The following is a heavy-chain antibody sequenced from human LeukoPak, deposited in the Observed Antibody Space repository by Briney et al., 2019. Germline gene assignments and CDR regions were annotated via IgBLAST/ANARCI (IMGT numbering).Heavy chain of an antibody. V-gene: IGHV3-30*02. D-gene: IGHD3-22*01. CDR1: GFSFSNYG. CDR2: IRYDGSKK. Sequence: GGSLRLSCVASGFSFSNYGMHWVRQAPGKGLEWVAFIRYDGSKKDYGDSVKGRFTISRDNSKNTLFLQMNSLRAEDTAVYYCAKGGYKYDSSGHNYFDYWGQGTLVTVSS. J-gene: IGHJ4*02. CDR3: AKGGYKYDSSGHNYFDY.